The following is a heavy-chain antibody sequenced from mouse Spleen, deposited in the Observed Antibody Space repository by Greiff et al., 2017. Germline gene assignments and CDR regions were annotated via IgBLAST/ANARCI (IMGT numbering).Heavy chain of an antibody. D-gene: IGHD2-4*01. CDR3: ARLFYDYVRFYAMDY. J-gene: IGHJ4*01. CDR2: ISSGGGNT. Sequence: EVQVVESGGGLVKLGGSLKLSCAASGFTFSSYAMSWVRQTPEKRLEWVATISSGGGNTYYPDSVKGRFTISRDNAKNTLYLQMSSLKSEDTAMYYCARLFYDYVRFYAMDYWGQGTSVTVSS. CDR1: GFTFSSYA. V-gene: IGHV5-9-3*01.